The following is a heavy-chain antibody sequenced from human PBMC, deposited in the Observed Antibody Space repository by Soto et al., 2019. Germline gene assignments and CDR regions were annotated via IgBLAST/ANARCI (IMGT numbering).Heavy chain of an antibody. J-gene: IGHJ6*03. CDR1: GGSFSGYY. Sequence: SETLSLTCAVYGGSFSGYYWSWIRQPPGKGLEWIGEINHSGSTNYNPSLKSRVTISVDTSKDQFSLKLSSVTAADTAVYYCARGREGSSWTNYYYYYMDVWGKGTTVTVSS. CDR3: ARGREGSSWTNYYYYYMDV. V-gene: IGHV4-34*01. D-gene: IGHD6-13*01. CDR2: INHSGST.